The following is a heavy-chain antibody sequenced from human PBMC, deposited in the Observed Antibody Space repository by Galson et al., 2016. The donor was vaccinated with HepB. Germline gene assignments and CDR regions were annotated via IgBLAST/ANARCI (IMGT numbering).Heavy chain of an antibody. J-gene: IGHJ3*02. D-gene: IGHD3-10*02. CDR2: TSGSSSYI. CDR1: GFIFSDYA. CDR3: ARTMLTRLLDASDI. Sequence: SLRLSCAASGFIFSDYAMNWVRQTPGKGLEWVSSTSGSSSYIHYADSVKGRFTISRDNAKNSLYLQMNSLRAEDTAVYYCARTMLTRLLDASDIWGQGTMVTVSS. V-gene: IGHV3-21*01.